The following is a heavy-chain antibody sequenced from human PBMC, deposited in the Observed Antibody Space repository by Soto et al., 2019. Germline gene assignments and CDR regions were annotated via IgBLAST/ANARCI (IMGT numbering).Heavy chain of an antibody. Sequence: GGSLRLSCSASGFTFSRYPMHWVRQAPGKGLESVSAISGDGYNTYYADSIKDRFTISRDNSKNTLYLQMSSLRVEDTAVYYCVKEEVGDYDYWGQGTLVTVSS. D-gene: IGHD1-26*01. J-gene: IGHJ4*02. CDR3: VKEEVGDYDY. V-gene: IGHV3-64D*08. CDR1: GFTFSRYP. CDR2: ISGDGYNT.